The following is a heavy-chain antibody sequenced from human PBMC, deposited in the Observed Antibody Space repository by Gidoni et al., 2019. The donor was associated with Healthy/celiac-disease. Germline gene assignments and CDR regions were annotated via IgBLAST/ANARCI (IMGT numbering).Heavy chain of an antibody. CDR3: AKEGAMDYGDYVGYFQH. CDR1: GFTFSSYA. Sequence: EVQLLESGGGLVQPGGSLRLSCAASGFTFSSYAMSWVRRAPGKGLEWVSASRGCGVSTYYADSVKGRFTISRDNAKNTLYLQMNSLRAEDTAVYYCAKEGAMDYGDYVGYFQHWGQGTLVTVSS. D-gene: IGHD4-17*01. J-gene: IGHJ1*01. V-gene: IGHV3-23*01. CDR2: SRGCGVST.